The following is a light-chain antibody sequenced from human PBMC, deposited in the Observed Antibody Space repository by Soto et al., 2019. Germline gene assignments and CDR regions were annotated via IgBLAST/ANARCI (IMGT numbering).Light chain of an antibody. Sequence: DFVMTQAPDSLAVSLGERATINCKSSQTVLYNSNNKNHLGWFQQKPGRPPKLLIYGASTRASGVPDRFSGSGSGTDFTLTISSLQAEDVAVYYCQQYYSIPFTFGQGTKLEIK. J-gene: IGKJ2*01. CDR3: QQYYSIPFT. CDR1: QTVLYNSNNKNH. CDR2: GAS. V-gene: IGKV4-1*01.